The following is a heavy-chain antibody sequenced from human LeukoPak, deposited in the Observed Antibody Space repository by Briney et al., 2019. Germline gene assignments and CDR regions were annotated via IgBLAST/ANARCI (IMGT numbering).Heavy chain of an antibody. D-gene: IGHD2-2*01. Sequence: SETLSLTCTVSGGSISSSSYYWGWIRQPPGKGLEWIGSIYYSGSTYHNPSLKSRVTISVDTSKNQFSLKLSSVTAADTAVYYCARAHLGYCSSTSCYPGTIPFDYWGQGTLVTVSS. CDR1: GGSISSSSYY. V-gene: IGHV4-39*07. J-gene: IGHJ4*02. CDR2: IYYSGST. CDR3: ARAHLGYCSSTSCYPGTIPFDY.